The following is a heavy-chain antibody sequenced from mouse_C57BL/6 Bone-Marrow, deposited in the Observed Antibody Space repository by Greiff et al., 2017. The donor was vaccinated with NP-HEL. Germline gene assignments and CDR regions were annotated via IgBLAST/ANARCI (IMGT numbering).Heavy chain of an antibody. CDR1: GFSFNTYA. V-gene: IGHV10-1*01. D-gene: IGHD2-5*01. CDR3: VRNSNYDFDY. Sequence: EVKLVESGGGLVQPKGSLKLSCAASGFSFNTYAMNWVRQAPGKGLEWVARIRSKSNNYATYYADSVKDRFTISRDDSESMLYLQMNNLKTEDTAMYYCVRNSNYDFDYWGQGTTLTVSS. CDR2: IRSKSNNYAT. J-gene: IGHJ2*01.